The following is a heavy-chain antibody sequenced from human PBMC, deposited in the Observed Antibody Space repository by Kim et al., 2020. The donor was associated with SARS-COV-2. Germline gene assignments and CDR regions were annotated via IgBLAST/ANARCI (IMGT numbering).Heavy chain of an antibody. CDR3: ARVGTMVRGVFDY. J-gene: IGHJ4*02. Sequence: YSRQFQGRVTITRDTSASTAYMELSSLRSEDTAVYYCARVGTMVRGVFDYWGQGTLVTVSS. D-gene: IGHD3-10*01. V-gene: IGHV1-3*01.